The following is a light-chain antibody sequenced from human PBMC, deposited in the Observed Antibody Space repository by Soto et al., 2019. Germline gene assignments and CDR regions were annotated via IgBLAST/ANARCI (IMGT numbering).Light chain of an antibody. CDR3: QQFTTFPVT. Sequence: AIQLTQSPSSLSASVGDRVTITCRPSQGIASALAWYQQRPGKPPSLLIYDASTSESGVPSRFSGSGSATDFALTISSLQPEDFGTYYCQQFTTFPVTFGGGTRVEIK. V-gene: IGKV1-13*02. CDR1: QGIASA. J-gene: IGKJ4*01. CDR2: DAS.